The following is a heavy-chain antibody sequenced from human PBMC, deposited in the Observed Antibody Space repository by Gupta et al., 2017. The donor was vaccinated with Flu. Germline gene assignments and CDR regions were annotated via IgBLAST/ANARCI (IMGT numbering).Heavy chain of an antibody. CDR3: AKDKTYYDSNGPPSWFDP. CDR1: EFMFSSYA. V-gene: IGHV3-23*01. Sequence: EVQLLESGGGLVQPGGSLSLSCAASEFMFSSYAMSWVRQAPGKGLEWVSTVSGSGASTYYADSVKGRFTIFRDNSKNTLYLQMNTLRVDDTAVYYCAKDKTYYDSNGPPSWFDPWGQGTLVIVSS. D-gene: IGHD3-22*01. CDR2: VSGSGAST. J-gene: IGHJ5*02.